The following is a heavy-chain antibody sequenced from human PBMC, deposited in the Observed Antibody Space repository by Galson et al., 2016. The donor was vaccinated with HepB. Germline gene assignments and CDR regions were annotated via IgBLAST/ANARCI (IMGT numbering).Heavy chain of an antibody. CDR3: ARGENYDFWSDSYYYGMDV. D-gene: IGHD3-3*01. Sequence: SLRLSCAASGFTFSYYSMNWVRQASGKGLEWVSYISSSSTNIYYADSVKGRFTISRDNAKNSLYLQMNSLRDEDTAVYYCARGENYDFWSDSYYYGMDVWGQGTTVTVSS. CDR2: ISSSSTNI. J-gene: IGHJ6*02. V-gene: IGHV3-48*02. CDR1: GFTFSYYS.